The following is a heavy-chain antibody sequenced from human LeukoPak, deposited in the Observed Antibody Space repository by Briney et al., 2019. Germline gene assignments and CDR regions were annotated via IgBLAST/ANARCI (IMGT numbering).Heavy chain of an antibody. CDR1: GFTFRSYD. CDR2: IGTAGEI. D-gene: IGHD5-12*01. J-gene: IGHJ5*02. V-gene: IGHV3-13*01. CDR3: AKGLQVESRLES. Sequence: AGGSLRLSCAASGFTFRSYDMHWVRQATGKGLEWVSGIGTAGEIYYPGSVKGRFTISRDNSKNTLFLQMDSLRAEDTAVYYCAKGLQVESRLESWGQGTLVTVSS.